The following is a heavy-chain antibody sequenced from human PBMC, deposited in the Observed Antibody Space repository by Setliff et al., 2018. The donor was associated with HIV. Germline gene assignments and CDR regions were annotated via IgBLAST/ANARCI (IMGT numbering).Heavy chain of an antibody. CDR1: GVSFGRSDYY. CDR2: FYYSGST. Sequence: SETLSLTCTVSGVSFGRSDYYRAWIRQPPGKGLEWIGSFYYSGSTYYNPSLKSRVTISVDTSKNQFSLRLTSVTAADTAVYYCARVHCGGDCSYYYYYYMDVWGKGATVTVSS. J-gene: IGHJ6*03. D-gene: IGHD2-21*02. V-gene: IGHV4-39*01. CDR3: ARVHCGGDCSYYYYYYMDV.